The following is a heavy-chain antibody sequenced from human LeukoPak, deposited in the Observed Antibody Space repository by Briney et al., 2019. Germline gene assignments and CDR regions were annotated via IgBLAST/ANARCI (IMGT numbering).Heavy chain of an antibody. CDR2: INPSGGST. J-gene: IGHJ4*02. CDR3: ARGGGGKDIVVVPAGY. Sequence: ASVKVSCKASGYTFTSYYMHWVRQAPGQGLEWMGIINPSGGSTSYAQKFQGRVTMTRDTSTSTDYMELSSLRSEDTAVYYCARGGGGKDIVVVPAGYWGQGTLVTVSS. D-gene: IGHD2-2*01. CDR1: GYTFTSYY. V-gene: IGHV1-46*01.